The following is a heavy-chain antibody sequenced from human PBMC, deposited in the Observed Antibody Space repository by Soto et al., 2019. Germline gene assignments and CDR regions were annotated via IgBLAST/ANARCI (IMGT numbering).Heavy chain of an antibody. D-gene: IGHD6-6*01. CDR3: AKEGLFVMAAPGWPVDV. CDR2: ISGSGVST. CDR1: GFTFISYS. J-gene: IGHJ6*03. V-gene: IGHV3-23*01. Sequence: GWSLRLSCAASGFTFISYSRSWVRHSAWKWLEWVSAISGSGVSTYYAASVKGLFTISRDNSKNTLYLQMNSLRAEDTAVYYFAKEGLFVMAAPGWPVDVWCRSTKVSVTS.